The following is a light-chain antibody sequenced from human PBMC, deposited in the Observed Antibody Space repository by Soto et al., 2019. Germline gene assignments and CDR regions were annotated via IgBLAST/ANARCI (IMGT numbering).Light chain of an antibody. J-gene: IGKJ1*01. CDR3: QQYGTSPWT. Sequence: EIVMTQSPATLSVSPGERATLSCRASQCVSSNLAWYQQKPGQAPSLLIYGASTRATGTPARFSGSGSGTDFTLTIRRLEPEDFAVYYCQQYGTSPWTFGQGTKVDI. V-gene: IGKV3-15*01. CDR1: QCVSSN. CDR2: GAS.